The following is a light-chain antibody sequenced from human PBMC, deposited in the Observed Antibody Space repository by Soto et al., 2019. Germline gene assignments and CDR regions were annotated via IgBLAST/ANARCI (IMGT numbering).Light chain of an antibody. CDR3: TSYTSSSTYV. CDR1: SSDVGRYNY. Sequence: QSALTQPASVSGSPGQSITISCTGTSSDVGRYNYVSWDQQHPGKSPQLMISDVSNRPSGVSIRFSGSKSGNTASLTISGLQAEDEADYYCTSYTSSSTYVFGTGTKVTVL. V-gene: IGLV2-14*01. CDR2: DVS. J-gene: IGLJ1*01.